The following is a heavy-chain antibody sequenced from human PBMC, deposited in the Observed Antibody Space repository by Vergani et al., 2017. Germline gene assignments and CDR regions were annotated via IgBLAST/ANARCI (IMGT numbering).Heavy chain of an antibody. D-gene: IGHD4-11*01. CDR2: IDHTGRP. CDR3: ARVNTETNGHLYYYDYMDV. CDR1: GGSFTSYH. J-gene: IGHJ6*03. Sequence: QVQLQQWGGGLLKPSETLSLTCVVNGGSFTSYHWTWIRQSPGEGLEWVGDIDHTGRPDYNPSLKSRLTMPVDKSRNQFSLTLNSVTSTDTAIYFCARVNTETNGHLYYYDYMDVWGQGTAVTVS. V-gene: IGHV4-34*01.